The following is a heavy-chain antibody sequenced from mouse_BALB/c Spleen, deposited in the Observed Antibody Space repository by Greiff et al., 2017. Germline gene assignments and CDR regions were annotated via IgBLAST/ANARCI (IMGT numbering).Heavy chain of an antibody. CDR1: GYAFTNYL. J-gene: IGHJ2*01. D-gene: IGHD1-2*01. V-gene: IGHV1-54*01. CDR3: ARGYPDHFDY. Sequence: VQLQQSGAELVRPGTSVKVSCKASGYAFTNYLIEWVKQRPGQGLEWIGVINPGSGGTNYNEKFKSKATLTVDKSSSTAYMQLSSLTSEDSAVYYCARGYPDHFDYWGQGTTLTVSS. CDR2: INPGSGGT.